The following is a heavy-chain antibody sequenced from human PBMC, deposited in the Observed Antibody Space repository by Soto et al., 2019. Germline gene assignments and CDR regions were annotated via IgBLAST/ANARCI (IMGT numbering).Heavy chain of an antibody. CDR2: VYHSGST. CDR3: ARATALLSFDP. J-gene: IGHJ5*02. Sequence: SETLSLTFAVSGYSISSGYYWGWIRQPPGKGLEWIGTVYHSGSTYYNPSLKSRVTISVDTSRNKLSLRLRSVTAADTAMYYCARATALLSFDPWGQGTLVTVSS. V-gene: IGHV4-38-2*01. CDR1: GYSISSGYY. D-gene: IGHD5-18*01.